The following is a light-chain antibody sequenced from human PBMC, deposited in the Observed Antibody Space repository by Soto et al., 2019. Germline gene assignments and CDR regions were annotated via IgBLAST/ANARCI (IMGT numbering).Light chain of an antibody. V-gene: IGLV2-14*01. CDR1: SSDIGGYDY. CDR2: EVR. J-gene: IGLJ1*01. CDR3: CSYTRTSNHYF. Sequence: QSVLTQPASVSGSPGQSITISCTGTSSDIGGYDYVSWYQQRPGKAPKLMIYEVRYRPSGASNRSSGSKSGNTASLTISGLQAEDEAVYYCCSYTRTSNHYFFGSGTKVTVL.